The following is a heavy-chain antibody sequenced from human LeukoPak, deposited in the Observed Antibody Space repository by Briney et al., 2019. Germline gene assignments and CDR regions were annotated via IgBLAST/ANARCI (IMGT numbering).Heavy chain of an antibody. CDR2: IYYSGST. D-gene: IGHD3-10*01. CDR3: ACDRGTMVRGEVGLDH. V-gene: IGHV4-59*01. Sequence: SETLSLTCTVSGGSISNYDWSWLRQPPGKGLEWIGYIYYSGSTNYNPSLKSRVTISVDTPKHQFSLKLSSATDADTAVYYCACDRGTMVRGEVGLDHWGQRTLVTVSS. J-gene: IGHJ4*02. CDR1: GGSISNYD.